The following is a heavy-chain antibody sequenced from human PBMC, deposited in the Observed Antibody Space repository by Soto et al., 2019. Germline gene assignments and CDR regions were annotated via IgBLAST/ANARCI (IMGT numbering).Heavy chain of an antibody. Sequence: QVQLVQSGAEVKKPGASVKVSCKASGYTFTSYDINWVRQATGQGLEWMGWMNPNSGNTGYAQKFQGRVTMTRNTSISTAYMELSSLRSEDTAVYYCARGGYCSGGSCYYWFDPWGQGTLVTVSS. D-gene: IGHD2-15*01. V-gene: IGHV1-8*01. J-gene: IGHJ5*02. CDR1: GYTFTSYD. CDR2: MNPNSGNT. CDR3: ARGGYCSGGSCYYWFDP.